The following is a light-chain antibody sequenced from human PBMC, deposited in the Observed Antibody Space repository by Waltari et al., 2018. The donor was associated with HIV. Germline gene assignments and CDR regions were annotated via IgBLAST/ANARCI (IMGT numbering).Light chain of an antibody. CDR1: IFGIKS. V-gene: IGLV3-21*02. CDR3: QVWDISADHGNVV. Sequence: SSVLTQPPSVSVAPGQTARITCGGCIFGIKSVHWYQQKPGQAPVLVVYADSDRPSGIPERFSGSNSGNTATLTISRVEAGDEADFYCQVWDISADHGNVVFGGGTKLTVL. CDR2: ADS. J-gene: IGLJ2*01.